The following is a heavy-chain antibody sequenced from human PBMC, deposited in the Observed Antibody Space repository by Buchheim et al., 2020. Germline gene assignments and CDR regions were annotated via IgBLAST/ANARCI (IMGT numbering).Heavy chain of an antibody. Sequence: EVQLVESGGQSVQTGGSLRLSCAASGFTFSSYSMNWVRQAPGRGLEWVSYISGSSGTIYYADSVKGRFTISRDNVKNSLYLPMNSLRDDDTALYYCARDSESTRRSFEYWDRGTL. D-gene: IGHD2-15*01. CDR3: ARDSESTRRSFEY. J-gene: IGHJ4*02. CDR2: ISGSSGTI. V-gene: IGHV3-48*02. CDR1: GFTFSSYS.